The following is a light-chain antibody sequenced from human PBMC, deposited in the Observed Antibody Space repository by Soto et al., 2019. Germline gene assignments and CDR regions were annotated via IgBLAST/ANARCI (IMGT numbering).Light chain of an antibody. CDR3: QQSYSFPQT. J-gene: IGKJ1*01. V-gene: IGKV1-5*01. CDR2: DAS. Sequence: DIQMTQSPSTLSASVGDRVTITCRASQSISSWLAWYQQKPGKAPKLLIYDASSLESGVPSRFSGSGSGTDFTLTISSLQPEDFAIYYCQQSYSFPQTFGQGTKVDIK. CDR1: QSISSW.